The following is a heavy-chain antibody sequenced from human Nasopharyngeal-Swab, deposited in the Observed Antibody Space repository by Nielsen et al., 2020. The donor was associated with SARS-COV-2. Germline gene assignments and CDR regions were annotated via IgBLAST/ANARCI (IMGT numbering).Heavy chain of an antibody. Sequence: SCAASGFTFSDIGMYWVRQAPGKGLEWVSIISFDGSNKYYADSVKGRFIISRDNSKNTLYLQMNSLRVEDTAVYYCARGCVLTGPSCYYYGMDVWGQGTTVTVSS. V-gene: IGHV3-30*03. CDR2: ISFDGSNK. D-gene: IGHD3-9*01. CDR1: GFTFSDIG. CDR3: ARGCVLTGPSCYYYGMDV. J-gene: IGHJ6*02.